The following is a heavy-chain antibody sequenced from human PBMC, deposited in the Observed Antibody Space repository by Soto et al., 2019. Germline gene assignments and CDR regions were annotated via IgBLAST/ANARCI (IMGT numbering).Heavy chain of an antibody. Sequence: ASVKVSCKASGYTITSYYMHWVRQAPGQGLEWMGIINPSSSATRYSQRFQGRVTMTRDVSTSTVYMEMSGLRSEDTAVYYCARDNRLTVNPTNVPYGMDVWGQGTTVTVSS. V-gene: IGHV1-46*01. CDR2: INPSSSAT. CDR3: ARDNRLTVNPTNVPYGMDV. D-gene: IGHD3-16*01. CDR1: GYTITSYY. J-gene: IGHJ6*02.